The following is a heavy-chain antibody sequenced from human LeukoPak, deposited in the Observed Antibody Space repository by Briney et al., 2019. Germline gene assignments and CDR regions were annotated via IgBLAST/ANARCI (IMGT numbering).Heavy chain of an antibody. CDR1: GLPFSDDW. CDR3: SPGHYGP. Sequence: PGGSLRLSCAASGLPFSDDWMNWIRQAPGKGPEWVGHIKARRAGGTTEYAAPVGGRFTISRDDSRSSRHRHINIREIEDTSLYYCSPGHYGPWGLGTLVTVSS. J-gene: IGHJ5*02. V-gene: IGHV3-15*07. CDR2: IKARRAGGTT. D-gene: IGHD3-10*01.